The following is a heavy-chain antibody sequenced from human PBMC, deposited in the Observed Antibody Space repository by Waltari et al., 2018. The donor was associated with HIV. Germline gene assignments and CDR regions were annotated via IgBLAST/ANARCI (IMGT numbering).Heavy chain of an antibody. V-gene: IGHV3-9*01. Sequence: EVQVVESGGGLVQPGGSLRLSCVMYGFTFDDFALHRVRQVPGKGLEWVSCISWNSLTTGYADSVRGRFIISRDNAKTSLYLQMNSLRPEDTAFYYCAGGTFYNDGGFYGKFDYWGQGMLVTVSS. J-gene: IGHJ4*02. D-gene: IGHD3-22*01. CDR2: ISWNSLTT. CDR1: GFTFDDFA. CDR3: AGGTFYNDGGFYGKFDY.